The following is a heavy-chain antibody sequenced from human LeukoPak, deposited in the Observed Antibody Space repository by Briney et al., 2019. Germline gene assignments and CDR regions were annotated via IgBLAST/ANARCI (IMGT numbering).Heavy chain of an antibody. J-gene: IGHJ4*02. V-gene: IGHV3-23*01. CDR3: ARGQPGVAAAGNLDY. CDR2: ITGSGSST. D-gene: IGHD6-13*01. Sequence: GGSLRLSCLASEFTFSNCGMSWVRQAPGKGLEWVSGITGSGSSTYYADSVEGRFTISRDTSKNTLFLQMNSLRAEDSAVYYCARGQPGVAAAGNLDYWGQGTLVTVSS. CDR1: EFTFSNCG.